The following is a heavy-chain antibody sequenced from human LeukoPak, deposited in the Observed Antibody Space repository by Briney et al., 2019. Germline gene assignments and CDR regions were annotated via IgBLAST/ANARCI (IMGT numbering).Heavy chain of an antibody. V-gene: IGHV4-59*08. CDR2: ISDIGSI. Sequence: SETLSLTCTVSGGSISSYYWSWIRQPPGKGLEWIAYISDIGSINYSPSLKSRVTISLDTSKNQFSLKLSSVTAADTAVYYCAGHHPRNTVNFWGQGTLVTVSS. CDR3: AGHHPRNTVNF. J-gene: IGHJ4*02. CDR1: GGSISSYY. D-gene: IGHD2/OR15-2a*01.